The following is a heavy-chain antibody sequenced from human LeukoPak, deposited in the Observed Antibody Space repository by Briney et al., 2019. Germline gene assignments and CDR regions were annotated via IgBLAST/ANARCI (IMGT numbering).Heavy chain of an antibody. J-gene: IGHJ4*02. CDR2: IKEDGSEK. D-gene: IGHD6-19*01. V-gene: IGHV3-7*04. CDR3: AKELGSGWSPLDY. Sequence: AGGSLRLSCVDSGFTFSSNWMTWVRQAPGKGLEWVANIKEDGSEKYYGGSVKGRFTISRDNAKHSLYLQMDSLRAEDTAVYYCAKELGSGWSPLDYWGQGTLVTVSS. CDR1: GFTFSSNW.